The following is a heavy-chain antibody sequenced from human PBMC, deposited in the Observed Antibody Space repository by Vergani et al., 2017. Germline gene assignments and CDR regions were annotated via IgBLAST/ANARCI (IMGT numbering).Heavy chain of an antibody. D-gene: IGHD3-10*01. CDR2: IWYDGSNK. CDR3: AKDTAQLLWFGEHGMDV. J-gene: IGHJ6*02. V-gene: IGHV3-33*03. Sequence: QVQLVESGGGVVQPGRSLRLSCAASGFTFSSYGMHWVRQAPGKGLEWVAVIWYDGSNKYYADSVKGRFTISRDNSKNSLYLQMNSLRTEDTALYYCAKDTAQLLWFGEHGMDVWGQGTTVTVSS. CDR1: GFTFSSYG.